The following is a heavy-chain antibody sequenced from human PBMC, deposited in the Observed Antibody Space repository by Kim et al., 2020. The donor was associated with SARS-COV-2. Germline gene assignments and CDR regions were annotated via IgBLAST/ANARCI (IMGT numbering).Heavy chain of an antibody. Sequence: AAPVNYRFTISRDDSKNMLYLQMNSLITEDTAVYYCTTEMYYYDSSAYDHWGQGALVTVSS. CDR3: TTEMYYYDSSAYDH. D-gene: IGHD3-22*01. J-gene: IGHJ4*02. V-gene: IGHV3-15*01.